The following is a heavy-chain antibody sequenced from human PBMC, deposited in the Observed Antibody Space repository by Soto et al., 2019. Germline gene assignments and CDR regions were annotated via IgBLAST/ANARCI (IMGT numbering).Heavy chain of an antibody. CDR3: ARGHLAGVTVASWFYYMDV. Sequence: QVQLVQSGAEVEKPGASVKVSCKASGYTFTNYAVHWVRQAPGQRLEWMGWINAGNGNTRFSQNLQGRVTITRDTYARTVYMDLSSLRSEATAVYYCARGHLAGVTVASWFYYMDVWGKGTTVTVSS. CDR2: INAGNGNT. D-gene: IGHD3-10*01. V-gene: IGHV1-3*01. J-gene: IGHJ6*03. CDR1: GYTFTNYA.